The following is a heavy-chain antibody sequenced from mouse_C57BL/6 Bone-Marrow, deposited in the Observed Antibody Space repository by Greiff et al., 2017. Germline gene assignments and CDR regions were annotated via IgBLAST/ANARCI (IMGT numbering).Heavy chain of an antibody. D-gene: IGHD2-5*01. CDR2: FYPGSGSI. Sequence: QVQLKESGAELVKPGASVKLSCKASGYTFTEYTIHWVKQRSGQGLEWIGWFYPGSGSIKYNEKFKDQATLTADKSSSTVYMELSRLTSEDSAVYYCARHEDKGYSNQFEFAYWGQGTLVTVSA. J-gene: IGHJ3*01. V-gene: IGHV1-62-2*01. CDR3: ARHEDKGYSNQFEFAY. CDR1: GYTFTEYT.